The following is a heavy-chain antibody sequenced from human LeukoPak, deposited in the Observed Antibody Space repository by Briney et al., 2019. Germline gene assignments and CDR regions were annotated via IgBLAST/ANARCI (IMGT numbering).Heavy chain of an antibody. J-gene: IGHJ4*02. V-gene: IGHV4-38-2*02. Sequence: SETLSLTCTVSGYSISSGYYWGWIRQPPGKGLEWIGSIYHSGSTYYNPSLKSRVTISVDTSKNQFSLKLSSVTAADTAVYYCARDSSSWSRGFDYWGQGTLVTVSS. D-gene: IGHD6-13*01. CDR2: IYHSGST. CDR1: GYSISSGYY. CDR3: ARDSSSWSRGFDY.